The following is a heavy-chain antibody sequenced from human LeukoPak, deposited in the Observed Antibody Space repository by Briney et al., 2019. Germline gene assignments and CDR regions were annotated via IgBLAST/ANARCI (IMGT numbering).Heavy chain of an antibody. D-gene: IGHD3-22*01. V-gene: IGHV4-31*03. CDR2: IYYSGST. Sequence: PSQTLSLTCTVSGGSISSGGYYWSWIRQHPGKGLEWIGYIYYSGSTYYNPSLKSRVTISVDTSKNQFSLKLSSVTAADTAVYYCARDSAYYYDSSGYGRAFDIWGQGTMVTVSS. J-gene: IGHJ3*02. CDR1: GGSISSGGYY. CDR3: ARDSAYYYDSSGYGRAFDI.